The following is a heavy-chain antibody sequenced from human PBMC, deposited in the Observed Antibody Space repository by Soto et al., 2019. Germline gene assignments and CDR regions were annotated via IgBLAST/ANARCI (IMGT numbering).Heavy chain of an antibody. J-gene: IGHJ6*03. CDR1: GFTFDDYA. CDR3: VRERGLDSAMDYYSYYSFDV. CDR2: INWRGSAT. V-gene: IGHV3-20*01. D-gene: IGHD5-18*01. Sequence: EVHLVESGGGVLRPGGSLRLSCAASGFTFDDYAMSWVRQAPGKGLEWVSGINWRGSATGYADSVRGRFTISRDNAKKSLYRELSSLRAEDTDLYHCVRERGLDSAMDYYSYYSFDVWGKGTTVTVSS.